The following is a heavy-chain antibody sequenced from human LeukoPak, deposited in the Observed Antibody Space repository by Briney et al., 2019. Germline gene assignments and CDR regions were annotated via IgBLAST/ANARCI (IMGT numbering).Heavy chain of an antibody. J-gene: IGHJ4*02. CDR2: ISFSGSNV. V-gene: IGHV3-30*02. CDR3: AKPTAGSPTAAGLDY. Sequence: GGSLRLSCAASGFTFSSYGMYWVRQAPGKGLEWVSYISFSGSNVHYADSVKGRFTISRDNSKSTLFLRMNSLRPEDTAVYYCAKPTAGSPTAAGLDYWGQGTLVTVSS. CDR1: GFTFSSYG. D-gene: IGHD4-17*01.